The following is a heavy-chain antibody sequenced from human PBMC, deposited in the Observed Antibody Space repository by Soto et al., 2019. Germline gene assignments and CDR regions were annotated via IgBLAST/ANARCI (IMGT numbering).Heavy chain of an antibody. CDR3: AGTRGFGEADD. CDR2: ISSSGSTI. V-gene: IGHV3-48*03. J-gene: IGHJ4*02. D-gene: IGHD3-10*01. CDR1: GFTFSSYE. Sequence: GGSLRLSCTASGFTFSSYEMNWVRQAPGKGLEWVSYISSSGSTIYYADSVKGRFTISRDNAKNSLYLQMNSLRAQDTAVYYFAGTRGFGEADDWGQGTLVTVSS.